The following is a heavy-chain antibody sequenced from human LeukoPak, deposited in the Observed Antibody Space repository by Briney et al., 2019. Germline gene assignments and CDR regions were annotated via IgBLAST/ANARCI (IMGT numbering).Heavy chain of an antibody. V-gene: IGHV4-34*01. D-gene: IGHD3-22*01. J-gene: IGHJ5*02. Sequence: PSETLSLTCAVYDGSFSGYYWSWIRQPPGKGLEWIGEINHSGSTNYNPSLKSRVTISLDTSKSQFSLKVRYVTAADTAVYFCTRGISMIGPWGQGTLVTVSS. CDR1: DGSFSGYY. CDR3: TRGISMIGP. CDR2: INHSGST.